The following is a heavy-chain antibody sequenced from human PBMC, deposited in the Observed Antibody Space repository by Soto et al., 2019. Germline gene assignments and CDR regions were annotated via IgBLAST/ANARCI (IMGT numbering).Heavy chain of an antibody. D-gene: IGHD1-7*01. CDR3: AAADTNWNYVGSFDY. CDR1: GFTFTSSA. J-gene: IGHJ4*02. Sequence: SVKVSCKASGFTFTSSAVQWVRQARGQRLEWIGWIVVGSGNTNYAQKFQERVTITRDMSTSTAYMELSSLRSEDTAVYYCAAADTNWNYVGSFDYWGQGTLVTVSS. V-gene: IGHV1-58*01. CDR2: IVVGSGNT.